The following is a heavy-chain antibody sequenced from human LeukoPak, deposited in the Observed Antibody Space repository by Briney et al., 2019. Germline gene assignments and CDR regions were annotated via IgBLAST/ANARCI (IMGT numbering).Heavy chain of an antibody. J-gene: IGHJ4*02. CDR2: IYYSGST. CDR1: GGSISSGGYY. CDR3: ARGQNSGYDYDH. Sequence: SETLSLTCTVSGGSISSGGYYWSWIRQHPGKGLEWIGYIYYSGSTYYNPSLKSRVTISVDTSKNQFSLKLSSVTAADTAVYYCARGQNSGYDYDHWGQGTLVTVSS. D-gene: IGHD5-12*01. V-gene: IGHV4-31*03.